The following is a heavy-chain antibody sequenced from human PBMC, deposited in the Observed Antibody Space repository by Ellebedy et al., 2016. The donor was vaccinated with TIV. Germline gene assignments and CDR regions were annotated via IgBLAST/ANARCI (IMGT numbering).Heavy chain of an antibody. CDR1: GFTFSSYA. CDR2: ISYDGSNK. D-gene: IGHD6-19*01. V-gene: IGHV3-30*04. Sequence: GGSLRLXXAASGFTFSSYAMHWVRQAPGKGLEWVAVISYDGSNKYYADSVKGRFTISRDNSKNTLYLQMNSLRAEDTAVYYCARADSSGWRYYYYGMDVWGQGTTVTVSS. CDR3: ARADSSGWRYYYYGMDV. J-gene: IGHJ6*02.